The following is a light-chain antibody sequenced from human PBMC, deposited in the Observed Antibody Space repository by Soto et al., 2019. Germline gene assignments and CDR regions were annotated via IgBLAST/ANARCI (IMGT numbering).Light chain of an antibody. CDR1: SSDIGASNY. Sequence: QSALTQPASVSGYPGQSIAISCTGTSSDIGASNYVSWYQQHPGQAPKLMISDVNNRPSGISDRFSGSKSGNTASLTISGLQAEDEADYYCYSWNSNSDTHYVFGTGTKLTVL. V-gene: IGLV2-14*03. J-gene: IGLJ1*01. CDR2: DVN. CDR3: YSWNSNSDTHYV.